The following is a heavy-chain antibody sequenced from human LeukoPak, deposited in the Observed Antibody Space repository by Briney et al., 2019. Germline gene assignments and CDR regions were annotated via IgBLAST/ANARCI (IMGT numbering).Heavy chain of an antibody. CDR3: ARHIGRGATADAFDI. V-gene: IGHV4-30-2*03. CDR2: IYHSGST. D-gene: IGHD5-12*01. J-gene: IGHJ3*02. CDR1: GGSISSGGYS. Sequence: PSETLSLTCAVSGGSISSGGYSWSWIRQPPGKGLEWIGYIYHSGSTYYNPSLKSRVTISVDTSKNQFSLKLSSVTAADTAVYYCARHIGRGATADAFDIWGQGTMVTVSS.